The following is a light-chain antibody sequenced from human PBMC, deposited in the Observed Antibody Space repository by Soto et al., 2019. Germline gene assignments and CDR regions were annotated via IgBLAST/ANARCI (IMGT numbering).Light chain of an antibody. V-gene: IGKV1-27*01. CDR3: QKYNSVPWT. CDR2: AAS. CDR1: QGISNY. J-gene: IGKJ1*01. Sequence: DIQMTQSPPSLSASVGDRVIITCRASQGISNYLAWYQQKAGKVPKLLIYAASTLQSGVPSRFSGSGSGTDFTLTISSLQPEDVATYYCQKYNSVPWTFGQGTKVEIK.